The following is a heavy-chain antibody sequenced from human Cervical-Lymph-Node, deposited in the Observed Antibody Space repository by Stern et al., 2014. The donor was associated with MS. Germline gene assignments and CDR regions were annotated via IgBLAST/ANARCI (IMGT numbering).Heavy chain of an antibody. CDR1: GYSISSGYY. D-gene: IGHD6-13*01. Sequence: QLQLQESGPGLVKPSETLSLTCTVSGYSISSGYYWGWIRQPPGKGLEWIGTIYHSGSTYSNPSLKSRVTISVDTSKTHFSLKLSSVTAADTAVYYCAREEQQLVHGNWFDPWGQGTLVTVSS. J-gene: IGHJ5*02. CDR2: IYHSGST. V-gene: IGHV4-38-2*02. CDR3: AREEQQLVHGNWFDP.